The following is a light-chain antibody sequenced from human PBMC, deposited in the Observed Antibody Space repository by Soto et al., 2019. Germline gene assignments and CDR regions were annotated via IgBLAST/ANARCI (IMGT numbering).Light chain of an antibody. V-gene: IGKV1-5*01. CDR3: HQYDSYPYT. CDR1: QSISKW. CDR2: DAS. J-gene: IGKJ2*01. Sequence: DILMTQSPSILSASVGDTVTITCRASQSISKWVAWYQQRAGKAPTALIFDASNSEKGVPSRFSGSGSGTEFTLIIGGLQPEDFATYYCHQYDSYPYTFGQGTKVDIK.